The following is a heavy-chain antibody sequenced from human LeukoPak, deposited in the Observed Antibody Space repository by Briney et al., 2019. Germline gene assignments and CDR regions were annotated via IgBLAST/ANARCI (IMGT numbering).Heavy chain of an antibody. D-gene: IGHD5-12*01. V-gene: IGHV3-66*01. CDR2: IYSAGGT. CDR1: GFTVSNNY. CDR3: ARDNSGPAY. J-gene: IGHJ4*02. Sequence: GGSLRLSCAASGFTVSNNYMSWVRQAPGKGLEWVSVIYSAGGTYYADSVKGRFTTSRDNSKNTLYLQMNSLRAEDTAVYYCARDNSGPAYWGQGTLVTVSS.